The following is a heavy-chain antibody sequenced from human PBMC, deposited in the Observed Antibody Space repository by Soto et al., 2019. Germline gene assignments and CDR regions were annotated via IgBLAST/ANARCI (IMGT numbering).Heavy chain of an antibody. CDR1: GGSISSSSYY. Sequence: QLQLQESGPGLVKPSETLSLTCTVSGGSISSSSYYWGWIRQPPGKGLEWIGSIYYSGRTYYNQPLMSRVTISADPSKTRFSRTLSSVTAADTAVYYCASQSAVAGNWFDPWGQGPLVTVSS. J-gene: IGHJ5*02. V-gene: IGHV4-39*01. CDR3: ASQSAVAGNWFDP. D-gene: IGHD6-19*01. CDR2: IYYSGRT.